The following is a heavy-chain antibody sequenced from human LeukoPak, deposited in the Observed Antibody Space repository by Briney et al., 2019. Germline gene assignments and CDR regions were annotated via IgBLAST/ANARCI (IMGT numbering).Heavy chain of an antibody. CDR2: IFYSGGS. V-gene: IGHV4-59*08. D-gene: IGHD2-2*01. Sequence: ASQTLSLTCTVSGGSISSYYWTWIRQPPGKGLEWIGYIFYSGGSNYNPSLKSRVTISVDTSKNHFSLKLSSVTAADTAVYYCARLGSTFDIWGQGTMVTVSS. CDR3: ARLGSTFDI. CDR1: GGSISSYY. J-gene: IGHJ3*02.